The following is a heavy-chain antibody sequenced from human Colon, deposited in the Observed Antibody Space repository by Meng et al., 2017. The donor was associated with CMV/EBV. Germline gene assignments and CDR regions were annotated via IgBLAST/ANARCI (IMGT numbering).Heavy chain of an antibody. Sequence: TFCTCLMTWFRHARAQGLEWGSRISGNGNGACASSAFSWHRRFAISRDNSKITLHLMFNSLRAENTAVYYFAKLTGFTLNRSFFFDSWGHGILVTVSS. CDR3: AKLTGFTLNRSFFFDS. J-gene: IGHJ4*01. CDR1: TFCTCL. D-gene: IGHD3-9*01. V-gene: IGHV3-23*01. CDR2: ISGNGNGACA.